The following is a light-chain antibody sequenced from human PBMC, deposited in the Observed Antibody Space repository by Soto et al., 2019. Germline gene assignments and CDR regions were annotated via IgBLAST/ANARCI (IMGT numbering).Light chain of an antibody. CDR2: DVS. Sequence: QSALTQPPSVSGSPGQSVTISCTGTSSDVGDYDFVSWYHQHPGKVPKVIIYDVSERPSGVPDRFSGSKSGNTASLTISGLQAEDEAVYYCCSYAGGHTWVFSGGTKLTVL. V-gene: IGLV2-11*01. CDR3: CSYAGGHTWV. CDR1: SSDVGDYDF. J-gene: IGLJ3*02.